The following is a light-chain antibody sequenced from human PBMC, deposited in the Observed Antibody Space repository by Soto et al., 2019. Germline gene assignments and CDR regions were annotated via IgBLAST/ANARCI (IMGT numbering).Light chain of an antibody. CDR3: KQSYSTPRT. Sequence: DIQLTQSPSFLSSSVGDRVTITCRASQGISSYLAWYQQKPGKAPKLLIYAASSLQSGVQSRFSGSGSGTDFTLTIRSLQPEDFATYYCKQSYSTPRTFGQGTRLEI. J-gene: IGKJ5*01. CDR1: QGISSY. CDR2: AAS. V-gene: IGKV1-39*01.